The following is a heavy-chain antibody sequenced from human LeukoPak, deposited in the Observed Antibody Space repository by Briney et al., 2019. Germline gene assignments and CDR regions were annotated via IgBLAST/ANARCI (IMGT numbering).Heavy chain of an antibody. Sequence: PGRSLRLSCAASGFTFSSYAMSWVRQAPGKGLEWVSAISGSGGSTYYADSVKGRFTISRDNSKNTLYLQVSSLRPEDTAVYYCARDWGYETSGYYFLDYWGQGTLVTVSS. V-gene: IGHV3-23*01. CDR1: GFTFSSYA. CDR3: ARDWGYETSGYYFLDY. J-gene: IGHJ4*02. D-gene: IGHD3-22*01. CDR2: ISGSGGST.